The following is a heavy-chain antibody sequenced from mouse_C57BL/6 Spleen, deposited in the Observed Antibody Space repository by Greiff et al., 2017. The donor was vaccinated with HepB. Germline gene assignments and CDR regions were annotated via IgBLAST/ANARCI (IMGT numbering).Heavy chain of an antibody. V-gene: IGHV1-19*01. D-gene: IGHD2-4*01. CDR1: GYTFTDYY. Sequence: EVKLQQSGPVLVKPGASVKMSCKASGYTFTDYYMNWVKQSHGKSLEWIGVINPYNGGTSYNQKFKGKATLTVDKSSSTAYMELNSLTSEDSAVYYCVRGLRPNYFDYWGQGTTLTVSS. J-gene: IGHJ2*01. CDR3: VRGLRPNYFDY. CDR2: INPYNGGT.